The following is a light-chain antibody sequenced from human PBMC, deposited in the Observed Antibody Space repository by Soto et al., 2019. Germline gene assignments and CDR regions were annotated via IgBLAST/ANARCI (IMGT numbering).Light chain of an antibody. J-gene: IGKJ1*01. CDR1: QSVSSSY. Sequence: EIVLTQSPGPLSLSPGERATLSCRASQSVSSSYLAWYQQKPGQAPRLLIYGASSRATGIADRFSGSGSGTDFALTISRLEPEDFAVYYCQQDGSSPRWTFGQGTKVEIK. V-gene: IGKV3-20*01. CDR2: GAS. CDR3: QQDGSSPRWT.